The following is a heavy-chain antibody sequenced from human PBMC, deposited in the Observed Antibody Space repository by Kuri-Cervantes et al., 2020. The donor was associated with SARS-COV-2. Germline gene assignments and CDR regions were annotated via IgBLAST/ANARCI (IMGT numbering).Heavy chain of an antibody. Sequence: SETLSLTCTVSGGSISRYYWSWIRQAAGEGLEWIGRIYTSGNTNYNPSLKSRVTMSVDTSKNQFSLKLNSVTAADTAVYYCAREVDYYSSGGYMDVWGKGTTVTVSS. V-gene: IGHV4-4*07. CDR3: AREVDYYSSGGYMDV. J-gene: IGHJ6*03. CDR2: IYTSGNT. CDR1: GGSISRYY. D-gene: IGHD5/OR15-5a*01.